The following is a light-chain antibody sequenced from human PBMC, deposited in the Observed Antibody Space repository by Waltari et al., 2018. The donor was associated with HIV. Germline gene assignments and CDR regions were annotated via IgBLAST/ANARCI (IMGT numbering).Light chain of an antibody. CDR3: QKYNSAPWT. CDR2: ASS. CDR1: QGISNY. Sequence: DIQMTQSPSSLSASVGESVTITCRASQGISNYLAWYQQKPGKVPTLLIYASSTLQSGVPSRFSGSGSGTDFTLTISSLQPEDVATYYCQKYNSAPWTFGQGTKVEIK. J-gene: IGKJ1*01. V-gene: IGKV1-27*01.